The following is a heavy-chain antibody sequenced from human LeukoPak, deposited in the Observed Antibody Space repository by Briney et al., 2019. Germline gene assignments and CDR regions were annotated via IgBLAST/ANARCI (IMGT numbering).Heavy chain of an antibody. CDR2: IRSQAYGGTE. D-gene: IGHD3-16*01. CDR3: ARGPIYLWLYYGMDV. J-gene: IGHJ6*02. CDR1: GFTFRDHA. V-gene: IGHV3-49*04. Sequence: GGSLRLSCTASGFTFRDHAMTWVRQAPGKGLEWVSFIRSQAYGGTEEYAASVQGRFTISRDDSYSIAYLQMKSLKAEDTAVYYCARGPIYLWLYYGMDVWGQGTTVIVSS.